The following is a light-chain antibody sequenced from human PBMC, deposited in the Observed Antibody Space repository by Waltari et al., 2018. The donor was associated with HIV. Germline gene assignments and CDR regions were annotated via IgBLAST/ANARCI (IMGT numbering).Light chain of an antibody. Sequence: DIVVTQFPDSLAVSLGERATVNCKSSQSVLYSSNNKNYLAWYQQRPGQPPRLLIYWALGRHSGVHDRFSGSGSETDFTLTISSLQPEDVETYYCQLYVTTPSTFGQGTRLEIK. J-gene: IGKJ5*01. CDR3: QLYVTTPST. CDR1: QSVLYSSNNKNY. V-gene: IGKV4-1*01. CDR2: WAL.